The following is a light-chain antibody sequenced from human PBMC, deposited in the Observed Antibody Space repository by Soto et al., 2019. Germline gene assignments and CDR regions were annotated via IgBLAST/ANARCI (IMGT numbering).Light chain of an antibody. V-gene: IGLV1-40*01. CDR3: QAYDSRLSVGV. J-gene: IGLJ3*02. Sequence: QSVLTQPPSGSGAPGQRGTISCTGRSSNIGAGYDVHWYQQLPGTAPSRLIYGNSNRPSGVPAPFSGAKSGTSAPLAITGLEAEDDADYYVQAYDSRLSVGVFAGGTKLTVL. CDR2: GNS. CDR1: SSNIGAGYD.